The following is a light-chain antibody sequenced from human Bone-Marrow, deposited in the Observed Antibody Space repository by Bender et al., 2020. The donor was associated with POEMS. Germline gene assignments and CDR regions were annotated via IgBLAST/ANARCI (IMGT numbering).Light chain of an antibody. Sequence: QSALTQPASVSGSPGQSITISCTGTTSTFGLFSWYQQLPGKAPKLIIYEGTERPSGISSRFSGSKSDNRASLTISGLQTEDEADYYCCSFAGLGVFGTGTKVTVL. CDR2: EGT. CDR3: CSFAGLGV. CDR1: TSTFGL. V-gene: IGLV2-23*01. J-gene: IGLJ1*01.